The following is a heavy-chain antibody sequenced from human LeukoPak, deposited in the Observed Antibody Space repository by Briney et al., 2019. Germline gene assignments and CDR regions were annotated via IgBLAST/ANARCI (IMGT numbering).Heavy chain of an antibody. D-gene: IGHD3-16*01. CDR1: GFTFSSYA. CDR2: ITSSGDGT. J-gene: IGHJ3*01. CDR3: ARALRLGATV. V-gene: IGHV3-21*01. Sequence: GGSLRLSCAASGFTFSSYAMSWVRQAPGKGLEWVSSITSSGDGTEYADSVKGRFTVSRDNAKNSLYLQMNSLRAEDTAVYYCARALRLGATVWGQGTMVTVSS.